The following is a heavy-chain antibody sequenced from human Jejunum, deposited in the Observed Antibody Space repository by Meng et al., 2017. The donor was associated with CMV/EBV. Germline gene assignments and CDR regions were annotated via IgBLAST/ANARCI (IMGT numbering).Heavy chain of an antibody. Sequence: QVQLQESGPGLVKPSETLSLTCTVSGASVTTYYWSWIRQPAGKGLEWIGRFFSSGSTNYNPSLGNRVTMSVDTSKNQFPLKLSSVTAADTAVYYCARADGSRYFDLWGQGTLVTVSS. CDR2: FFSSGST. CDR3: ARADGSRYFDL. CDR1: GASVTTYY. J-gene: IGHJ4*02. D-gene: IGHD1-1*01. V-gene: IGHV4-4*07.